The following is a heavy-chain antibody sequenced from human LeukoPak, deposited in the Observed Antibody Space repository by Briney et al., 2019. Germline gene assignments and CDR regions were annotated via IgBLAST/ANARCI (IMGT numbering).Heavy chain of an antibody. CDR2: ISATGGST. V-gene: IGHV3-23*01. CDR1: GFTFSSYA. CDR3: AKDVRVSGWNDAFDI. Sequence: GSLRLSCAASGFTFSSYAMNWVRQAPGKGLEWVSVISATGGSTYYADSVKGRFTISRDNSKNTLYLQMSSLRAEDTAVYYCAKDVRVSGWNDAFDIWGQGTMVTVSS. J-gene: IGHJ3*02. D-gene: IGHD6-19*01.